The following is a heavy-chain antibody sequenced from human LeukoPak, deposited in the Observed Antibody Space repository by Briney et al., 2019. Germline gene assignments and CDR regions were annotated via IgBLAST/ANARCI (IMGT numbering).Heavy chain of an antibody. D-gene: IGHD4-17*01. J-gene: IGHJ5*02. CDR1: GYTFTSYG. CDR3: ARVSAPPDYGDYVSENWFDP. V-gene: IGHV1-18*01. Sequence: GASVKVSCKASGYTFTSYGINWVRQAPGQGLEWMGWISAYNKRNYAQKFQGRVTMTTDTSTSTAYMELRNLRYDDTAVYYCARVSAPPDYGDYVSENWFDPWGQGTLVTVSS. CDR2: ISAYNKR.